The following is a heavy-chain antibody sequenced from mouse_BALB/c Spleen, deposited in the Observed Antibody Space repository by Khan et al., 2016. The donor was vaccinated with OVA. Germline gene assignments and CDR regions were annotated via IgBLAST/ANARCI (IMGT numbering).Heavy chain of an antibody. CDR3: ARSAI. CDR1: RFTISSYG. J-gene: IGHJ2*01. Sequence: EVELVEPGGGIVQPGGSLNRSCAASRFTISSYGMSSARQTPDKRLELVATIDSNGGSTAYPDSVQRRFTISAHNAKNALYLQRRSLRAEDTAMYYCARSAIWGQGTTLTVSS. D-gene: IGHD2-12*01. V-gene: IGHV5-6-3*01. CDR2: IDSNGGST.